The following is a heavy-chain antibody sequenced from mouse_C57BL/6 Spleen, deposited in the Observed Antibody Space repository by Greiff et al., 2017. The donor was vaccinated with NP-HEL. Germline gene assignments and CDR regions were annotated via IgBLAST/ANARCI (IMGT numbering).Heavy chain of an antibody. D-gene: IGHD2-1*01. CDR1: GYTFTSYG. V-gene: IGHV1-81*01. J-gene: IGHJ4*01. Sequence: VHLVESGAELARPGASVKLSCKASGYTFTSYGISWVKQRTGQGLEWIGEIYPRSGNTYYNEKFKGKATLTADKSSSTAYMELRSLTSEDSAVYFCARCGNYGFYAMDYWGQGTSVTVSS. CDR2: IYPRSGNT. CDR3: ARCGNYGFYAMDY.